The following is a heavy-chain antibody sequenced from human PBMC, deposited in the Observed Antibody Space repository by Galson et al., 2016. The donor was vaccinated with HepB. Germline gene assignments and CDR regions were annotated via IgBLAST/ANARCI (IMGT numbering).Heavy chain of an antibody. Sequence: SLRLSCAASGFTFSSYALHWVRQAPGKGLEWMAVISYDGTNKQYADSVKGRFTISRDNSKKTMFLQLNSLRSDDTAVYYCARDGFILGSPSGDYYYGLDVWGTGTTVFVSS. V-gene: IGHV3-30-3*01. J-gene: IGHJ6*04. D-gene: IGHD6-6*01. CDR1: GFTFSSYA. CDR2: ISYDGTNK. CDR3: ARDGFILGSPSGDYYYGLDV.